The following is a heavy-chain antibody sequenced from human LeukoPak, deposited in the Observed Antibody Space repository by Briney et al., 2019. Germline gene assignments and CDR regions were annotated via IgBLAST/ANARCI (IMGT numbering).Heavy chain of an antibody. J-gene: IGHJ4*02. CDR2: IYNGGNI. Sequence: SETLSLTCTVSGTSTSSYYWSWIRQTPSDGLQWIASIYNGGNINYNPSLKSRVTISMDTSKSHFSLSLSSVTAADTAIYFCARASDIAVTGFDYWGQGLLVTVSA. CDR3: ARASDIAVTGFDY. V-gene: IGHV4-59*01. D-gene: IGHD6-19*01. CDR1: GTSTSSYY.